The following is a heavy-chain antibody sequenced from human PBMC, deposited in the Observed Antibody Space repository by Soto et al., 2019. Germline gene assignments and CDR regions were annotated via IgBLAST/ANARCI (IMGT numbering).Heavy chain of an antibody. CDR1: GGSISSGGYY. CDR3: ASSPKGGYYGEPSGLCY. J-gene: IGHJ4*02. CDR2: IYYSGST. Sequence: SETLSLTCTVSGGSISSGGYYWSWIRQHPGKGLEWIGYIYYSGSTNYNPSLKSRVTISVDTSKNQFSLKLSSVTAADTAVYYCASSPKGGYYGEPSGLCYWGQGTLVTVSS. V-gene: IGHV4-61*08. D-gene: IGHD3-10*01.